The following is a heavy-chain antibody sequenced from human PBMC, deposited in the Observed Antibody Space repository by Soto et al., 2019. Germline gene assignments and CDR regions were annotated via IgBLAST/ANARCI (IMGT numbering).Heavy chain of an antibody. CDR2: IWYDGSNK. J-gene: IGHJ6*02. Sequence: GGSLRLSCAASGFTFSSYGMHWVRQAPGKGLEWVAVIWYDGSNKYYADSVKGRFTISRDNSKNTLYLQMNSLRAEDTAVYYCAREQWLASLLVGGMDVWVQGTTVTVSS. V-gene: IGHV3-33*01. D-gene: IGHD6-19*01. CDR1: GFTFSSYG. CDR3: AREQWLASLLVGGMDV.